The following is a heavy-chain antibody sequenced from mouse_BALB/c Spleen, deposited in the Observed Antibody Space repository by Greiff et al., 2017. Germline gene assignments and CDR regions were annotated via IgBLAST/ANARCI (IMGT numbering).Heavy chain of an antibody. J-gene: IGHJ4*01. CDR2: IDPANGNT. D-gene: IGHD2-3*01. CDR1: GFNIKDTY. Sequence: EVMLVESGAELVKPGASVKLSCTASGFNIKDTYMHWVKQRPEQGLEWIGRIDPANGNTKYDPKFQGKATITADTSSNTAYLQLSSLTSEDTAVYYCARWLLRGGDYWGQGTSVTVSS. CDR3: ARWLLRGGDY. V-gene: IGHV14-3*02.